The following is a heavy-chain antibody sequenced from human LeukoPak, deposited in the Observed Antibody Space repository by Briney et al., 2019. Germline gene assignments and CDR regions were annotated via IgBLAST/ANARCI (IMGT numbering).Heavy chain of an antibody. CDR3: ASFLGRPSMVAFDY. D-gene: IGHD3-10*01. CDR1: GGSISSSNW. J-gene: IGHJ4*02. CDR2: IYHSGST. V-gene: IGHV4-4*02. Sequence: SETLSLTCAVSGGSISSSNWWSWVRQPPGKGLEWIGEIYHSGSTNYNPSLKSRVTISVDKSKNQFSLKLSSVTAADTAVYYCASFLGRPSMVAFDYWGQGTLVTVSS.